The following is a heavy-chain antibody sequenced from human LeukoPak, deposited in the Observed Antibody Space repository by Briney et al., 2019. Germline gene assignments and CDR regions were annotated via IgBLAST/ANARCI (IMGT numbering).Heavy chain of an antibody. V-gene: IGHV4-59*01. J-gene: IGHJ3*02. Sequence: ASETLSLTCTVSGGSISSYYWSWIRQPPGKGLEWSGYIYHSGSTNYYPSLKSRVTISVDTSKNQFSLELSSVTAADTAVYYCARDRPTMKDAFDIWGQGTMVTVSS. CDR3: ARDRPTMKDAFDI. CDR1: GGSISSYY. CDR2: IYHSGST. D-gene: IGHD3-22*01.